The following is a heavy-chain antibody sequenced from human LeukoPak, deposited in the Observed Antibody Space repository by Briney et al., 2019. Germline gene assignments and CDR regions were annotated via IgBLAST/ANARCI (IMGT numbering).Heavy chain of an antibody. Sequence: ASVKVSCKASGSTISSYAISWVRQAPGQGPEWMGGVIPIFGTANYAQKFQGRVTITADESTRTAYMELSSLTSEDTAVDYCAKHRYQLLNGFDYWGQGTLVTVSS. D-gene: IGHD2-2*01. J-gene: IGHJ4*02. CDR3: AKHRYQLLNGFDY. CDR1: GSTISSYA. CDR2: VIPIFGTA. V-gene: IGHV1-69*01.